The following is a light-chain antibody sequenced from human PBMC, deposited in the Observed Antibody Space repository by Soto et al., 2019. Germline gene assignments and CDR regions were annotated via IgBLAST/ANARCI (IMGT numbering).Light chain of an antibody. Sequence: EIVLTQSQATLSVSPGERATLSCRASQSVSSNLAWYQQKPGQAPRLLIYGASSRATGIPDRFSGSGSGTDFTLTISRLEPEDFAVYYCQQYGNSRTFGQGTKVDI. CDR2: GAS. V-gene: IGKV3-20*01. CDR3: QQYGNSRT. CDR1: QSVSSN. J-gene: IGKJ1*01.